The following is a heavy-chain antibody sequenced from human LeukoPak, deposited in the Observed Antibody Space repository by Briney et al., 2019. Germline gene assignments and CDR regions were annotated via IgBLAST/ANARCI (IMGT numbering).Heavy chain of an antibody. CDR3: ATSQGPGNHWFDP. Sequence: GGSLRLSCAASKFTFSSYNMNWVRQAPGKGLEWVSVISTGDEIHYAESVRGRFTISRDSSSNTLSLHMNSLRVEDTAIYYCATSQGPGNHWFDPWGQGTLVTVSS. CDR1: KFTFSSYN. CDR2: ISTGDEI. V-gene: IGHV3-53*01. J-gene: IGHJ5*02.